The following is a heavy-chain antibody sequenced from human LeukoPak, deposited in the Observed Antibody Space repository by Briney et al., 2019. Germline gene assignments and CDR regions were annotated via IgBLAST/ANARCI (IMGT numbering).Heavy chain of an antibody. CDR3: ARHGRGGGYFSDY. D-gene: IGHD3-10*01. J-gene: IGHJ4*02. CDR1: GGSFSGYY. V-gene: IGHV4-34*01. CDR2: INHSGST. Sequence: SETLSLTCTVSGGSFSGYYWSWIRQPPGKGLEWIGEINHSGSTNYNPSLKSRVTISVDTSKNQFSLKLSSVTAADTAVYYCARHGRGGGYFSDYWGQGTLVTVSS.